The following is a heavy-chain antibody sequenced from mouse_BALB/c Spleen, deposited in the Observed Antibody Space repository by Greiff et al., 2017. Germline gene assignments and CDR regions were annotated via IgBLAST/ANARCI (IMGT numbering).Heavy chain of an antibody. CDR3: ASFYDYDGY. CDR1: GYTFTSYW. V-gene: IGHV1-7*01. D-gene: IGHD2-4*01. CDR2: INPSTGYT. J-gene: IGHJ2*01. Sequence: QVQLKESGAELAKPGASVKMSCKASGYTFTSYWMHWVKQRPGQGLEWIGYINPSTGYTEYNQKFKDKATLTADKSSSTAYMQLSSLTSEDSAVYYCASFYDYDGYWGQGTTLTVSS.